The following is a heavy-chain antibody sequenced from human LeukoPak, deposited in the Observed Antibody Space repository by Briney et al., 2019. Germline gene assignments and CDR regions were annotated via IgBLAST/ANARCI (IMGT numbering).Heavy chain of an antibody. J-gene: IGHJ4*02. CDR1: GYTFTRYY. D-gene: IGHD5-12*01. Sequence: ASVPDSFQSSGYTFTRYYMHWVRQAPGKGLEWMGLTNPNSGGTNYPQKLQGRVTMTMETSLNTAYMALSRLRSDDTAVYYSARRMDSGYDWHYWGQGTLVTVSS. CDR3: ARRMDSGYDWHY. V-gene: IGHV1-2*02. CDR2: TNPNSGGT.